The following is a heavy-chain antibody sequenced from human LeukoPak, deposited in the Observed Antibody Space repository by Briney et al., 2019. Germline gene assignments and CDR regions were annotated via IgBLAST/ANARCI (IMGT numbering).Heavy chain of an antibody. J-gene: IGHJ4*02. CDR2: ISAYNGNT. Sequence: ASVKVSCKASGYTFTSYSISWVRQAPGQGLEWMGWISAYNGNTIYAQKVKGRVTMTTDASTSAAYMELRSLKSDDTAVYYCARASYCSGGSCYSDYWGQGTLVTVSS. CDR3: ARASYCSGGSCYSDY. CDR1: GYTFTSYS. D-gene: IGHD2-15*01. V-gene: IGHV1-18*01.